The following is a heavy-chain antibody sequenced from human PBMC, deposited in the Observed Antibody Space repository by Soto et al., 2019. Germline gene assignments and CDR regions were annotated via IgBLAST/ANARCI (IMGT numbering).Heavy chain of an antibody. CDR3: ARAYEGDYFDY. V-gene: IGHV3-74*01. D-gene: IGHD3-16*01. CDR2: INSDGVSL. J-gene: IGHJ4*02. CDR1: GFIFSNSW. Sequence: GGSLRLSCAASGFIFSNSWMHWVRQAPGKGLVWVSRINSDGVSLSYADSVQGRFTISRDNAKNTLYLQMNSLRAEDTAVYYCARAYEGDYFDYWGQGTLVTVSS.